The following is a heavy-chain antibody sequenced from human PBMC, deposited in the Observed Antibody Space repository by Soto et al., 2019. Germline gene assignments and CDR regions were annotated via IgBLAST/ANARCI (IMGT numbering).Heavy chain of an antibody. D-gene: IGHD1-26*01. V-gene: IGHV3-30*03. J-gene: IGHJ4*02. CDR3: ARGPSSGGSSLYFDY. CDR2: ISYDGSNK. CDR1: GFTFSSYG. Sequence: PGGSLRLSCAASGFTFSSYGMHWVRQAPGKGLEWVAVISYDGSNKYYADSVKGRFTISRDNSKNTLYLQMNSLRAEDTAVYYCARGPSSGGSSLYFDYWGQGTLVTVSS.